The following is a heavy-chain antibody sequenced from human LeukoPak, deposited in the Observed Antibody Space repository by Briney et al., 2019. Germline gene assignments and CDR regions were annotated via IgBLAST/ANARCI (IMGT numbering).Heavy chain of an antibody. J-gene: IGHJ5*02. D-gene: IGHD4-17*01. Sequence: GGSLKLSCAASGFTFSSYWMSWVRQAPGKGLEWVASIKQDGSEKYYVDSVKGRFTISRDNAKNSLYLQMNSLRAEDTALYYCARAPGEGWFDPWGQGTLVTVSS. CDR2: IKQDGSEK. CDR1: GFTFSSYW. CDR3: ARAPGEGWFDP. V-gene: IGHV3-7*01.